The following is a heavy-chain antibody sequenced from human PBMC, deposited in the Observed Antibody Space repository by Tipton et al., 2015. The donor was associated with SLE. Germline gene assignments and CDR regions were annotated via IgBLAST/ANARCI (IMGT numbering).Heavy chain of an antibody. CDR1: GGSINSAGYY. Sequence: GLVKPSETLSLTCAVSGGSINSAGYYWSWIRQHPGKGLEWIGYIYYSGSTYYNPSLRSRVTISVDTSKNKFSLKVTSVTAADTAVYYCATVDYFDSGDAFDFWGHGSMVTVSS. J-gene: IGHJ3*01. CDR2: IYYSGST. CDR3: ATVDYFDSGDAFDF. V-gene: IGHV4-31*11. D-gene: IGHD3-22*01.